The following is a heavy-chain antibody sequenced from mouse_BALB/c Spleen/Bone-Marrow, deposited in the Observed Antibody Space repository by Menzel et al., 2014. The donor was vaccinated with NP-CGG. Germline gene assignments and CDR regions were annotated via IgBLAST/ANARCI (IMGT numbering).Heavy chain of an antibody. V-gene: IGHV1S29*02. D-gene: IGHD2-1*01. CDR3: ARYGNYAMDY. CDR2: IYPYNGGT. J-gene: IGHJ4*01. Sequence: EVQGVESGPELVKPGASVKISCKASGYTFTDYNMHWVKQSHGKSLEWIGYIYPYNGGTGYNQMFKSKATLTVDNSSSTAYMELRSPTSEDSPVYYCARYGNYAMDYWGQGTSATVSS. CDR1: GYTFTDYN.